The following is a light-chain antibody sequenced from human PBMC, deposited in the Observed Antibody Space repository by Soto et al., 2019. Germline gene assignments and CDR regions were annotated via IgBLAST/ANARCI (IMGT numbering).Light chain of an antibody. Sequence: DIQMTQSPSSLSASVGDRVTITCQASHDISNYLNWYQQKPGKAPKLLIYDASNLETGVTSKFSGSGSGTNFTFTISSLQPEDIATYYCQQYVSRPRYTFGPGTKVDI. CDR3: QQYVSRPRYT. CDR2: DAS. J-gene: IGKJ3*01. V-gene: IGKV1-33*01. CDR1: HDISNY.